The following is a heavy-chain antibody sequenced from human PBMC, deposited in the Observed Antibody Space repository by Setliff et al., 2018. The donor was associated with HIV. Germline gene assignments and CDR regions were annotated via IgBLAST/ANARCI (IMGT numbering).Heavy chain of an antibody. CDR3: ARGLRSSTYYYYYYMDV. CDR1: GFTFSSYA. D-gene: IGHD6-6*01. J-gene: IGHJ6*03. V-gene: IGHV4-59*01. CDR2: IYTSGST. Sequence: PGGSLRLSCAASGFTFSSYAMTWIRQPPGKGLEWIGYIYTSGSTNYNPSLESRVTISVDTSKNQFSLKLSSVTAADTAVYYCARGLRSSTYYYYYYMDVWGKGTTVTVSS.